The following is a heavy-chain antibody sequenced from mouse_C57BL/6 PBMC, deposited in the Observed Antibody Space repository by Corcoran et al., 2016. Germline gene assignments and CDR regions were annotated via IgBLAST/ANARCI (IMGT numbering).Heavy chain of an antibody. CDR1: GYTFTTYG. D-gene: IGHD6-1*01. Sequence: QIQLVQSGPELKKPGETVKISCKASGYTFTTYGMSWVKQAPGKGLKWMGWINTYSGVPTYADDFKGRFAFSLETSASTAYLQINNLKNEDTATYFCAKACLYAMDYWGQGTSVTVSS. V-gene: IGHV9-3*01. J-gene: IGHJ4*01. CDR2: INTYSGVP. CDR3: AKACLYAMDY.